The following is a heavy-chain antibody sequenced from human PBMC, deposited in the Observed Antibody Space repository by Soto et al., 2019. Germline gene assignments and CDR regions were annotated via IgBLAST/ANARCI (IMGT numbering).Heavy chain of an antibody. J-gene: IGHJ6*02. Sequence: QVQLVQSGAEVKKPGSSVKVSCKASEGTFSSYAISWVRQAPGQGLEWMGGIIPIFGTANYAQKFQGGVTITADESTSTAYMELSSLRSEDTAVYYCATCGGDCYSLGMDVWGQGTTVTVSS. CDR3: ATCGGDCYSLGMDV. CDR2: IIPIFGTA. CDR1: EGTFSSYA. V-gene: IGHV1-69*12. D-gene: IGHD2-21*02.